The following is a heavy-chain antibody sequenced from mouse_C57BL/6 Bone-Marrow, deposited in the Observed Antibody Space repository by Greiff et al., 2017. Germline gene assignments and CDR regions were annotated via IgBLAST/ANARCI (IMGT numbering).Heavy chain of an antibody. CDR3: ARDTTVVAIDY. CDR2: ISDGGSYT. Sequence: EVKLMESGGGLVKPGGSLKLSCAASGFTFSSYAMSWVRQTPEKRLEWVATISDGGSYTYYPDNVKGRFTISRDNAKNNLYLQMSHLKSEDTAIYYCARDTTVVAIDYWGQGTTLTVSS. CDR1: GFTFSSYA. V-gene: IGHV5-4*01. J-gene: IGHJ2*01. D-gene: IGHD1-1*01.